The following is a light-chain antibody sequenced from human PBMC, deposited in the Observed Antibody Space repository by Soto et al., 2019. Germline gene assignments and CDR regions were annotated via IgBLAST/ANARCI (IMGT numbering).Light chain of an antibody. CDR3: LLLYSGTRRV. V-gene: IGLV7-46*01. J-gene: IGLJ1*01. CDR2: DTN. Sequence: QAAVTQEPSMTVSPGGTVTLTCGSSSGAVTSGHYPYWFQQKPGQAPRTLIYDTNNRHSWTPARCSGSLLGGKAALTLSGAQPEDEAVYYFLLLYSGTRRVFGPGTKLTV. CDR1: SGAVTSGHY.